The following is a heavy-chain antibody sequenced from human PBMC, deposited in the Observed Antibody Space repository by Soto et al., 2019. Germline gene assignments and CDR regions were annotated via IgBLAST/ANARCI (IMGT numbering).Heavy chain of an antibody. CDR3: AKDLCGRGRKSGDCGMDV. CDR2: ISGSGGST. V-gene: IGHV3-23*01. D-gene: IGHD2-15*01. J-gene: IGHJ6*02. CDR1: GFTFSSYA. Sequence: EVQLLESGGGLVQPGGSLRLSCAASGFTFSSYAMSWVRQAPGKGLEWVAAISGSGGSTYYADSVKGRFTISRDNSKNSLYLQMNRLRGEDTDVYDCAKDLCGRGRKSGDCGMDVWGQGTMVTVSS.